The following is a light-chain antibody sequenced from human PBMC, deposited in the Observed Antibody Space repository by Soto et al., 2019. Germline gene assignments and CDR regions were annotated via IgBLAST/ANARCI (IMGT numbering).Light chain of an antibody. V-gene: IGLV1-51*01. CDR3: GTWDSRLSAVV. CDR2: DNS. J-gene: IGLJ2*01. Sequence: QAVLTQPPSVSAAPGQKVTISCSGSSSNIGNSYVSWYQQLPGTAPKLLIYDNSERPSGVPDRFSGSKSGTSATLGIAGLQTGDEADYYCGTWDSRLSAVVFGGGTKLTVL. CDR1: SSNIGNSY.